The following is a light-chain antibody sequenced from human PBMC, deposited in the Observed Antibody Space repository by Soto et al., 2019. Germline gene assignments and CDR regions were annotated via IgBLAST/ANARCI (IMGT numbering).Light chain of an antibody. CDR2: GAS. Sequence: EIVLTQSPGTLSLSPGERATLSCRASQSVSSNYLAWYQQKPGQAPRLLIFGASTRATGVPVRFSGSGSATDFALSFSRLDPEDFAVYYCQQYGSTPGTFGQGTKVEIK. J-gene: IGKJ1*01. CDR3: QQYGSTPGT. CDR1: QSVSSNY. V-gene: IGKV3-20*01.